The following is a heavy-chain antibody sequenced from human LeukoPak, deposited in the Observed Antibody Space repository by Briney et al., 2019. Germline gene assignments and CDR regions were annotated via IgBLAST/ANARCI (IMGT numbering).Heavy chain of an antibody. Sequence: GRSLRLSCAASGFTFSSYAMHWVRQAPGKGLEWVAVISYDGSNKYYADSVKGRFTISRDNSKNTLYLQMNSLRAEDTAVYYCARDRVVGSGSYYDCLWYWGQGTLVPVSS. V-gene: IGHV3-30-3*01. CDR2: ISYDGSNK. CDR3: ARDRVVGSGSYYDCLWY. CDR1: GFTFSSYA. J-gene: IGHJ4*02. D-gene: IGHD1-26*01.